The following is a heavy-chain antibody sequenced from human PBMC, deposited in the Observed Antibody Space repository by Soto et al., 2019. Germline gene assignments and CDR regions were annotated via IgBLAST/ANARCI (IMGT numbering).Heavy chain of an antibody. CDR2: IWYDGSNK. D-gene: IGHD5-18*01. J-gene: IGHJ4*02. CDR3: ARDGDYSYGSLDY. CDR1: GFTFSSYG. V-gene: IGHV3-33*01. Sequence: QPGGSLRLSCAASGFTFSSYGMHWVRQAPGKGLEWVAVIWYDGSNKYYADSVKGRFTISRDNSKNTLYLQMNSLRAEDTAVYYCARDGDYSYGSLDYWGQGTLVTVSS.